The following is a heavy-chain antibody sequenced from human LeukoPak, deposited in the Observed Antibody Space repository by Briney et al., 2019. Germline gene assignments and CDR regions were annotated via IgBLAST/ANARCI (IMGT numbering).Heavy chain of an antibody. CDR2: TNTHGTSA. CDR3: KAGYYYYYMDV. Sequence: PGGSLRLSCAASGFTFNNYWMHWVRQAPGKGLVWVARTNTHGTSANYADSVKGRFIISRDNANNPLYLQMNGLRDEDTGVYYAKAGYYYYYMDVWAKGTTVTVSS. CDR1: GFTFNNYW. V-gene: IGHV3-74*01. J-gene: IGHJ6*03.